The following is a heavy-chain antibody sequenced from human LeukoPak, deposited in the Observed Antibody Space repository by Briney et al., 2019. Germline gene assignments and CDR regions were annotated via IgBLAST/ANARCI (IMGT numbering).Heavy chain of an antibody. CDR2: ITTSGTTL. Sequence: GGSLRLSCAASGFTFSSYEMNWVRQAPGRGLEWISYITTSGTTLDYADSVKGRFTISRDNAKNSLYLQMNSLRAEDTAVYYCARPYSSGWDNWFDPWGQGTLVTVSS. J-gene: IGHJ5*02. D-gene: IGHD6-19*01. CDR1: GFTFSSYE. CDR3: ARPYSSGWDNWFDP. V-gene: IGHV3-48*03.